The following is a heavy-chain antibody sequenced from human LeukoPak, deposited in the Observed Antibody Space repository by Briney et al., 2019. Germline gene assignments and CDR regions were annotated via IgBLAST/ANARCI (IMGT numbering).Heavy chain of an antibody. J-gene: IGHJ3*02. CDR3: ASHYTHYDILTGYLTPTGYAFDI. Sequence: PSETLSLTCTVSGYSISSGYYWGWIRQPPGKGLEWIGSIYHSGSTYYNPSLKSRVTISVDTSKNQFSLKLSSVTAADTAVYYCASHYTHYDILTGYLTPTGYAFDIWGQGTMVTVSS. V-gene: IGHV4-38-2*02. CDR1: GYSISSGYY. CDR2: IYHSGST. D-gene: IGHD3-9*01.